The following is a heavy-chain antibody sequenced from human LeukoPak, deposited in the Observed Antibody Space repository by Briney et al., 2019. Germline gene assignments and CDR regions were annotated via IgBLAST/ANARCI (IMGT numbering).Heavy chain of an antibody. V-gene: IGHV4-39*01. CDR2: IYYGGST. J-gene: IGHJ4*02. D-gene: IGHD3-10*01. CDR3: ARGSYYGSGSNDY. Sequence: PSETLSLTCTVSGGSFSSSSYYWGWIRQPPGKGLEWIGNIYYGGSTFYNPSLKSRVTISVDTSKNQFSLKLSSVTAADTAVYYCARGSYYGSGSNDYWGQGTLVTVSS. CDR1: GGSFSSSSYY.